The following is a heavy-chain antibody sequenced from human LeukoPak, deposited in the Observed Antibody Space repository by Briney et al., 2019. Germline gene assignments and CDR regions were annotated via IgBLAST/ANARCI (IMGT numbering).Heavy chain of an antibody. V-gene: IGHV4-59*01. J-gene: IGHJ4*02. CDR2: IYYSGST. CDR1: GGSFSYYY. Sequence: SETLSLTCAVYGGSFSYYYWSWIRQPPGKGLEWIGYIYYSGSTNYNPSLKSRVTISVDTSKNQFSLKLSSVTAADTAVYYCARDSSSSEYYFDYWGQGTLVTVSS. D-gene: IGHD6-6*01. CDR3: ARDSSSSEYYFDY.